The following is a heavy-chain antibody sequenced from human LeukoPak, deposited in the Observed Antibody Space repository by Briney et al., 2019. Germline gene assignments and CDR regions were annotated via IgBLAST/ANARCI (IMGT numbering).Heavy chain of an antibody. CDR1: GFTLSSFE. CDR3: ARGAGGYFDY. Sequence: PGGSLRLSCAASGFTLSSFEMNWVRQAPGKGAEWVSYISSSGSSIYYGDSVKGRFTISRDNAKNSLYLQMNSLRAEDTAVYHCARGAGGYFDYWGQGTLVTVSS. D-gene: IGHD3-10*01. CDR2: ISSSGSSI. J-gene: IGHJ4*02. V-gene: IGHV3-48*03.